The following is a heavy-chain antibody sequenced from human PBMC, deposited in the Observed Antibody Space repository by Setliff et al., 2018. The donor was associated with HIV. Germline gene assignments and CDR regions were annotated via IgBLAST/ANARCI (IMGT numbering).Heavy chain of an antibody. Sequence: ASVKVSCKPSGYSFTSYAMHWVRQAPGQRPEWMGWINGGDGNTGYAQKFQGGVTMTRNTSISTAYMELSSLRSEDTAVYYCARGAWDSSGYYYWFDPWGQGTLVTVSS. CDR3: ARGAWDSSGYYYWFDP. V-gene: IGHV1-3*01. CDR2: INGGDGNT. D-gene: IGHD3-22*01. CDR1: GYSFTSYA. J-gene: IGHJ5*02.